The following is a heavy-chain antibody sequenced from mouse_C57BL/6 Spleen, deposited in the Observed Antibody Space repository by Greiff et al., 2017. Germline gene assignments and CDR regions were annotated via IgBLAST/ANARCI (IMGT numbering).Heavy chain of an antibody. V-gene: IGHV1-59*01. Sequence: VQLQQSGAELVRPGTSVKLSCKASGYTFTSYWMHWVKQRPGQGLEWIGVIDPSDSYTNYNQKFKGKATLTVDTSSSPAYMQLSSLTSEDSAVYYCARSVNYYGSSYFDYWGQGTTLTVSS. D-gene: IGHD1-1*01. CDR2: IDPSDSYT. CDR1: GYTFTSYW. CDR3: ARSVNYYGSSYFDY. J-gene: IGHJ2*01.